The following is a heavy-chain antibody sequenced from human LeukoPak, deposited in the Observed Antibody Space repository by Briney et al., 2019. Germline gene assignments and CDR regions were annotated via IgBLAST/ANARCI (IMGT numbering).Heavy chain of an antibody. D-gene: IGHD5-24*01. V-gene: IGHV4-61*05. CDR1: GGSISSSSYY. J-gene: IGHJ3*02. CDR3: ARTSQRWLQYDAFDI. CDR2: IYYSGST. Sequence: PSETLSLTCTVSGGSISSSSYYWSWIRQPPGKGLEWIGYIYYSGSTNYNPSLKSQVTISVDTSKNQFSLKLSSVTAADTAVYYCARTSQRWLQYDAFDIWGQGTMVTVSP.